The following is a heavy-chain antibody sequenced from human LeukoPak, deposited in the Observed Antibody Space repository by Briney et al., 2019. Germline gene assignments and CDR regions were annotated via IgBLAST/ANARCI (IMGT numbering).Heavy chain of an antibody. CDR1: GGSISSYY. J-gene: IGHJ6*02. CDR2: IYYSGST. Sequence: SETLSLTCTVPGGSISSYYWSWIRQPPGKGLEWIGDIYYSGSTNYNPSLKSRVTISVDTSKNQFSLKLSSVTAADTAVYYCATSGGGRAASYYYGMDVWGQGTTVTVSS. CDR3: ATSGGGRAASYYYGMDV. D-gene: IGHD1-14*01. V-gene: IGHV4-59*08.